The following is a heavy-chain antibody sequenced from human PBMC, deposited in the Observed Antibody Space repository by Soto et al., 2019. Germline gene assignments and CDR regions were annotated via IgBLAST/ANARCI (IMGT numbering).Heavy chain of an antibody. Sequence: PGGSLRLSCAASGFTFSSYSMNWVRQAPGKGLEWVSSISSSSSYIYYADSVKGRFTISRDNAKNSLYLQMNSLRAEDTAVYYCARDTLGARVAFDIWGQGTMVTVSS. CDR1: GFTFSSYS. J-gene: IGHJ3*02. V-gene: IGHV3-21*01. CDR3: ARDTLGARVAFDI. D-gene: IGHD1-26*01. CDR2: ISSSSSYI.